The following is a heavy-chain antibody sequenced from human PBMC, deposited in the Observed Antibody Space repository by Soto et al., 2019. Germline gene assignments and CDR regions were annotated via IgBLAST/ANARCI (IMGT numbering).Heavy chain of an antibody. Sequence: QVQLVQSGAEVKKPGSSVKVSCKASGGTFSSYAISWVRQAPGQGLEWMGGIIPIFGTANYAQKVQGRVRITADETTSQAYMELRSLRSEDTAVYYCARDGAYYYDSSGEDRDAFDIWGQGTMVTVSS. CDR3: ARDGAYYYDSSGEDRDAFDI. CDR1: GGTFSSYA. D-gene: IGHD3-22*01. J-gene: IGHJ3*02. CDR2: IIPIFGTA. V-gene: IGHV1-69*01.